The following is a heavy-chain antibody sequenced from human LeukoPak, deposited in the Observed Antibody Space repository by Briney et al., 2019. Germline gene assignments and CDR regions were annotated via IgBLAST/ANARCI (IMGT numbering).Heavy chain of an antibody. CDR1: GGSISSSSYY. CDR3: ARGPAYYYDSSGYYYVPDFDY. Sequence: PSETLSLTCTVSGGSISSSSYYWGWIRQPPGKGLEWIGNMYHSGSTYLNPSLKSRFTISVDTSKNQFSLKLSSVTAADTAVYYCARGPAYYYDSSGYYYVPDFDYWGQGTLVTVSS. V-gene: IGHV4-39*07. CDR2: MYHSGST. J-gene: IGHJ4*02. D-gene: IGHD3-22*01.